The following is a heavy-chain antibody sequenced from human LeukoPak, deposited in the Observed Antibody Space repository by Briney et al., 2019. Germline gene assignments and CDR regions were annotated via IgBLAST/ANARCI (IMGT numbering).Heavy chain of an antibody. CDR2: IWHDGNNK. J-gene: IGHJ4*02. D-gene: IGHD2-21*01. CDR3: AKAGRESDFDY. Sequence: PGGSLRLSCAASGFSFSSYGMHWVRQAPGKGLEWVAVIWHDGNNKYYADSVKGRFTISRDNSKNTLYLQMNSLRAEDTAVYHCAKAGRESDFDYWGQGTLVTVSS. V-gene: IGHV3-33*06. CDR1: GFSFSSYG.